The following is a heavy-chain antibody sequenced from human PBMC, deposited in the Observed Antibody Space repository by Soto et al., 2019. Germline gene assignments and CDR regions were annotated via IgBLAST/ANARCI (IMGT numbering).Heavy chain of an antibody. CDR2: IYWDDDK. V-gene: IGHV2-5*02. CDR3: AHSGAIMTSFDY. D-gene: IGHD2-8*01. CDR1: GFSLSTSGVG. Sequence: QITLKESGPTLVKPTQTLTLTCTFSGFSLSTSGVGVGWIRQPPGKALEWLALIYWDDDKRYSPSLKSRLTIXKXXSKNQVVLTMTNMDPVDTATYYCAHSGAIMTSFDYWGQGTLVTVSS. J-gene: IGHJ4*02.